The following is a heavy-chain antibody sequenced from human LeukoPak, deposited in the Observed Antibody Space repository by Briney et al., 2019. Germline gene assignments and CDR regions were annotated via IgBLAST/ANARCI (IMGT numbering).Heavy chain of an antibody. CDR2: IYHSEST. Sequence: PSETLSLTCSVSGGPISSYSWSWIRQPPGKGLEWIGYIYHSESTNYNPSLKSRVTISVDTSKNQFSLKLSSVTAADTAVYYCARGGLHRNGYNYFDYWGQGTLVTASS. V-gene: IGHV4-59*01. CDR3: ARGGLHRNGYNYFDY. CDR1: GGPISSYS. D-gene: IGHD5-24*01. J-gene: IGHJ4*02.